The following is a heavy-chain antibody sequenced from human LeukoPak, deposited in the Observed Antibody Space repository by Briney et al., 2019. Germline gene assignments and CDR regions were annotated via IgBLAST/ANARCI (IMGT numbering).Heavy chain of an antibody. CDR3: ARDKIPLRYCRGGSCYSDAFDF. J-gene: IGHJ3*01. V-gene: IGHV1-2*07. D-gene: IGHD2-15*01. Sequence: ASVKVSCKTSGYTFIGYYMHWVRQAPGQGLEWMGWINPKNGGANYAPRFQGRVTMTRDRSISTVYMELTRLTSDDTAVYYCARDKIPLRYCRGGSCYSDAFDFWGQGTMVTVSS. CDR1: GYTFIGYY. CDR2: INPKNGGA.